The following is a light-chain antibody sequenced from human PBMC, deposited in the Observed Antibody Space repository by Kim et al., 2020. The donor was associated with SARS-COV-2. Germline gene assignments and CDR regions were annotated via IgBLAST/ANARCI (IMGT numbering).Light chain of an antibody. CDR3: QQTFSTQYS. Sequence: GAVGYRVTISCRASQSVSINVNWYQQRPGKAPRLLIYAASSLQSGVPSRFSGSGSGTAFTLTINSLQPEDFGSYYCQQTFSTQYSFGQGTKLEI. V-gene: IGKV1-39*01. J-gene: IGKJ2*03. CDR2: AAS. CDR1: QSVSIN.